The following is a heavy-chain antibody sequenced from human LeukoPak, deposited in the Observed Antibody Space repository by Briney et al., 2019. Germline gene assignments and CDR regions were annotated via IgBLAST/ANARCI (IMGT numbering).Heavy chain of an antibody. V-gene: IGHV1-18*01. Sequence: GASVKVSCKASDYTFTSYDVSWARQAPGQGLEWMGWISAYNGHTQSAQKVQGRVTMTTDTSTNTAYMELRSLRSDDTAVYYCARDGWSLDSWRDYYNGYWGQGTLVTVSS. CDR3: ARDGWSLDSWRDYYNGY. CDR2: ISAYNGHT. CDR1: DYTFTSYD. J-gene: IGHJ4*02. D-gene: IGHD3-3*01.